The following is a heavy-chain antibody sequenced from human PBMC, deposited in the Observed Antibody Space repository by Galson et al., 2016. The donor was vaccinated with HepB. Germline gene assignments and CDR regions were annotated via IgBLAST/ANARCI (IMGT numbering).Heavy chain of an antibody. D-gene: IGHD2-15*01. Sequence: SLRLSCAASGFTFSSNWMSWVRQAPGKGLEWVANIKQDGSEKYYVDSVKGRFTISRDNAKNSLYLRMDSLRAEDTAVYYCARRQREEDIVVVVGVPGGFYYGMDVWGQGPTVTVSS. CDR1: GFTFSSNW. CDR2: IKQDGSEK. V-gene: IGHV3-7*04. J-gene: IGHJ6*02. CDR3: ARRQREEDIVVVVGVPGGFYYGMDV.